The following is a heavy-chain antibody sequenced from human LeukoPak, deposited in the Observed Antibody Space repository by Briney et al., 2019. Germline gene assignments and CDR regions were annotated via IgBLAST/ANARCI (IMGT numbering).Heavy chain of an antibody. D-gene: IGHD4-17*01. Sequence: PSETLSLTCTVSGGSISSYYWSWIRQPPGKGLEWIGYIYYSGSTNYNPSLKSRVTISVDRSKNQFSLKLSSVTAADTAVFYCARVTPHDYEADPHFDYWGQGTLVTVSS. CDR3: ARVTPHDYEADPHFDY. V-gene: IGHV4-59*08. CDR1: GGSISSYY. CDR2: IYYSGST. J-gene: IGHJ4*02.